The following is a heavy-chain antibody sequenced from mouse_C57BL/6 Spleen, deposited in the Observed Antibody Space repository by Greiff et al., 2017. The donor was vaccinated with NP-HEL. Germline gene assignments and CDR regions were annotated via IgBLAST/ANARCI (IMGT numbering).Heavy chain of an antibody. D-gene: IGHD2-5*01. Sequence: EVKVVESGGDLVKPGGSLKLSCAASGFTFSSYGMSWVRQTPDKRLEWVATISSGGSYTYYPDSVKGRFTISRDNAKNTLYLQMSSLKSEDTAMYYCARRGYSNYVRDYFDYWGQGTTLTVSS. V-gene: IGHV5-6*02. CDR3: ARRGYSNYVRDYFDY. J-gene: IGHJ2*01. CDR1: GFTFSSYG. CDR2: ISSGGSYT.